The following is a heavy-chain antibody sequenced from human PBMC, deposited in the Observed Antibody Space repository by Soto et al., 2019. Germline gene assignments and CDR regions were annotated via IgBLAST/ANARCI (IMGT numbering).Heavy chain of an antibody. D-gene: IGHD3-10*01. J-gene: IGHJ5*02. CDR3: ARRLLWFGELSNWFDP. V-gene: IGHV4-39*01. CDR1: GGSISSSSYY. CDR2: IYYSGST. Sequence: PSETLSLTCTVSGGSISSSSYYWGWIRQPPGKGLEWIGSIYYSGSTYYNPSLKSRVTISVDTSKNQFSLKLSSVTAADTAVYYCARRLLWFGELSNWFDPWGQGTLVTVSS.